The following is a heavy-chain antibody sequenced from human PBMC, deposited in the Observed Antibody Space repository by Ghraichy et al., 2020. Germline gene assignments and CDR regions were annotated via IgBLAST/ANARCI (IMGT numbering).Heavy chain of an antibody. Sequence: SETLSLTCNVSGDSISTYYWTWIRQPPGKELEWIVSIYHTGSTNYNPSLKSRVAISVDTSKNQFSLNLYSVTAADTAVYYCALGGAVAGPYIHYWGQGTLVSVSS. CDR1: GDSISTYY. V-gene: IGHV4-59*01. J-gene: IGHJ4*02. CDR3: ALGGAVAGPYIHY. D-gene: IGHD6-19*01. CDR2: IYHTGST.